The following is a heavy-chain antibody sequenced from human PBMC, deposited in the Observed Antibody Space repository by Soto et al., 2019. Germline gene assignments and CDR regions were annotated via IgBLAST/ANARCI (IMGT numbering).Heavy chain of an antibody. V-gene: IGHV3-48*01. Sequence: GGSLRLSCAASVFTFSSYSMNWVRQAPGKGLEWVSYISSSSSTIYYADSVKGRFTISRDNAKNSLYLQMNSLRAEDTAVYYCARDTPTSHWGQGTLVTVSS. J-gene: IGHJ4*02. CDR1: VFTFSSYS. CDR3: ARDTPTSH. CDR2: ISSSSSTI.